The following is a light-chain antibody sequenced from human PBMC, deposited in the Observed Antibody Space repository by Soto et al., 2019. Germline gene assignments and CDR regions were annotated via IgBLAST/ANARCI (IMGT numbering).Light chain of an antibody. Sequence: QSVLTRPASVSGSPGQSITISCTGTSSDVGGYNYVSWYQHHPGKAPKLMIYEVSNRPSGGSNRFSGSKSGNTASLTISGLQAEDEADYYCSSYTSSSTRVFGTGTKAPS. CDR3: SSYTSSSTRV. V-gene: IGLV2-14*01. J-gene: IGLJ1*01. CDR1: SSDVGGYNY. CDR2: EVS.